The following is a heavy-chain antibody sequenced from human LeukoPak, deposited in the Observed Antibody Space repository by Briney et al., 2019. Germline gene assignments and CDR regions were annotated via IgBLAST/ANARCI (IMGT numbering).Heavy chain of an antibody. Sequence: GASVTVSCKASGYTFAGYYMHWVRQAPGQGLEWMGWINPNSGGTNYAQKFQGRVTMTRDTSISTAYMELSRLRSDDTAVYYCARVRRITIFGVVIIKWAYSDYWGQGPPLSASS. CDR3: ARVRRITIFGVVIIKWAYSDY. J-gene: IGHJ4*02. V-gene: IGHV1-2*02. CDR2: INPNSGGT. D-gene: IGHD3-3*01. CDR1: GYTFAGYY.